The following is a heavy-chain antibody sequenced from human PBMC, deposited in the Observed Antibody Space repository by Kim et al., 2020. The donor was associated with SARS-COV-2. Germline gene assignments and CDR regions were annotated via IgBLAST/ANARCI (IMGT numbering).Heavy chain of an antibody. CDR2: IYYSGST. D-gene: IGHD5-18*01. J-gene: IGHJ4*02. V-gene: IGHV4-59*01. Sequence: SETLSLTCTVSGGSISSYYWSWIRQPPGKGLEWIGYIYYSGSTNYNPSLKSRVTISVDTSKNQFSLKLSSVTAADTAVYYCARGTYPLWLEGVYFDYWGQGTLVTVSS. CDR1: GGSISSYY. CDR3: ARGTYPLWLEGVYFDY.